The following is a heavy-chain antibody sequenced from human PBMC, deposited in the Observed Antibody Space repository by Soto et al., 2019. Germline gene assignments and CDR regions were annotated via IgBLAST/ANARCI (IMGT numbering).Heavy chain of an antibody. CDR2: ISNGGTT. CDR3: ATKGDYGGWFDP. CDR1: GASLRDKY. J-gene: IGHJ5*02. D-gene: IGHD3-10*01. Sequence: LSLTCSISGASLRDKYWIWLLQSAEKGLEFIGRISNGGTTIYNPSLKSRVTMSLDTSKTHFSLKLTSVTAADTAVYYCATKGDYGGWFDPWGQGTLVTVSS. V-gene: IGHV4-4*07.